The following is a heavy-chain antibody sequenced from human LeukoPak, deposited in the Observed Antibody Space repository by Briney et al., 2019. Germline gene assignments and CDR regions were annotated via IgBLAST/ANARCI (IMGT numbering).Heavy chain of an antibody. Sequence: SVKVSCKASGGTFSSYAISWVRQAPGQGLEWMGGIIPIFGTANYAQKFQGRVTITADESTSTAYMELSSLRAEDTAVYYCARNDYYDSSGYFNYWGQGTLVTVSS. D-gene: IGHD3-22*01. CDR1: GGTFSSYA. CDR2: IIPIFGTA. CDR3: ARNDYYDSSGYFNY. V-gene: IGHV1-69*01. J-gene: IGHJ4*02.